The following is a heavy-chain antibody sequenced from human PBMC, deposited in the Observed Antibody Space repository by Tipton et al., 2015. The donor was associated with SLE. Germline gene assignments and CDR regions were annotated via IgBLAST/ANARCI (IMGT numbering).Heavy chain of an antibody. V-gene: IGHV3-30*02. D-gene: IGHD1-14*01. CDR2: IRYDGSNK. CDR1: GFTFSSYG. Sequence: GSLRLSCAASGFTFSSYGMHWVRQAPGKGLEWVAFIRYDGSNKYYADSVKGRFTISRDNSKNTLYLQMNSLIAEDTALYYCTTSTVSLGAFDFWGQGTMVTVSS. CDR3: TTSTVSLGAFDF. J-gene: IGHJ3*01.